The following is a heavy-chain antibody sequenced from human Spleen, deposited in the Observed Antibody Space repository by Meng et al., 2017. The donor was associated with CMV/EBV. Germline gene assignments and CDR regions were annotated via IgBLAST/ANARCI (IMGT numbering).Heavy chain of an antibody. V-gene: IGHV4-61*01. CDR1: GGSVSSGSYY. CDR3: ARDGMSPYYYYFGMDV. Sequence: SETLSLTCTVPGGSVSSGSYYWSWIRQPPAKGLEWIGYIYYSGSTNYNPSLKSRVTISVDTSRNQFSLNLSSVTAADTAVYYCARDGMSPYYYYFGMDVWGQGTTVTVSS. J-gene: IGHJ6*02. CDR2: IYYSGST.